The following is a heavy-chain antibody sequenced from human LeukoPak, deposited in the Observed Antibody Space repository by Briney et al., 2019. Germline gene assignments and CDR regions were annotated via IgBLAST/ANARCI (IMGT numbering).Heavy chain of an antibody. D-gene: IGHD1-26*01. CDR1: GFTFSNYA. CDR3: AKGHAPSASYADY. V-gene: IGHV3-23*01. J-gene: IGHJ4*02. Sequence: GGSLRLSCSASGFTFSNYAMTWVRQAPGKGLEWVSTIYGSGGGTYYADSVKGRFTISRDNSKNTLYVQMNSLRAEDTAVYYCAKGHAPSASYADYWGQGTLVTVSS. CDR2: IYGSGGGT.